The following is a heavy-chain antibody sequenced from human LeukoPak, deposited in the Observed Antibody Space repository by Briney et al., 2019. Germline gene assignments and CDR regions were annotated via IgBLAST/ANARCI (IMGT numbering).Heavy chain of an antibody. CDR2: ISYEGSTS. D-gene: IGHD3-22*01. CDR1: GFTFSNYG. V-gene: IGHV3-30*18. CDR3: AKDHGRGYYYDSSGYWDYFDY. Sequence: GGSLRLSCAASGFTFSNYGMQWVRQAPGKGLEWVAVISYEGSTSYYADSVKGRFTISRDNSKSTLILQMNSLRAEDTAVYYCAKDHGRGYYYDSSGYWDYFDYWGQGTLVTVSS. J-gene: IGHJ4*02.